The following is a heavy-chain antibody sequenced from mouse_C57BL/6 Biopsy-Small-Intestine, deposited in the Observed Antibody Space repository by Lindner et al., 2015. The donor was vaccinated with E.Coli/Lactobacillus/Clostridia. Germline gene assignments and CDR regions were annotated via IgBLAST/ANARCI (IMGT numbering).Heavy chain of an antibody. J-gene: IGHJ4*01. D-gene: IGHD2-3*01. CDR2: IWGGGST. CDR3: AKRGSMIPYAMEY. Sequence: VQLQESGPGLVAPSQSLSIACTVSGFPLTSYGVDWVRQPPGKGLEWLGVIWGGGSTNYNSALMSRLSIRKDNSKSQVFLKMNSLQTDDTAMYYCAKRGSMIPYAMEYWGRGMSVTVSS. CDR1: GFPLTSYG. V-gene: IGHV2-9*01.